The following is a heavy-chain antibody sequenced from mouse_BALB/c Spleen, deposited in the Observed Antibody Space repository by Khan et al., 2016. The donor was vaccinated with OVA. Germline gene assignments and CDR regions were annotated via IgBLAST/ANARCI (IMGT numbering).Heavy chain of an antibody. V-gene: IGHV1-9*01. J-gene: IGHJ1*01. CDR2: ILTGSGST. CDR1: GYTFSSYW. CDR3: ARYGNHCYFDV. Sequence: VQLQQSGAELMKPGASVKISCKATGYTFSSYWIEWVKQRPGHGLEWIGEILTGSGSTNYNARFKGKATFTADTSSTTVYMQLSSLTSDDSAVYYCARYGNHCYFDVWGAGTTVTVSS. D-gene: IGHD2-1*01.